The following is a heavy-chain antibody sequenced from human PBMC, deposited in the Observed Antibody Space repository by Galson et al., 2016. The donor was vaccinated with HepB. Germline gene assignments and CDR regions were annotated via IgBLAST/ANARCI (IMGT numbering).Heavy chain of an antibody. CDR1: GGTFSSYP. D-gene: IGHD1-26*01. Sequence: SVKVSCKASGGTFSSYPINWVRQAPGQGLEWMGRIIPIFGTANYAQKFQGRLTITADISTSTAYMELRSLRSEDTALYYCARGGTYDVGPLNYWGQGTLLTVSS. V-gene: IGHV1-69*06. J-gene: IGHJ4*02. CDR3: ARGGTYDVGPLNY. CDR2: IIPIFGTA.